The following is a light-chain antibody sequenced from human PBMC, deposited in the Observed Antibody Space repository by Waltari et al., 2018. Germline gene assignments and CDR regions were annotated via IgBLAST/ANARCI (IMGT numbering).Light chain of an antibody. CDR2: SNT. Sequence: QSVLTQPPSASGAPGQTVTIFCSGGNSNIGSNVVNWYQQVPGMAPKLLIYSNTYRPSGVPDRFSGSKSGTSASLAISGLQSDDEGDYYCATWDDRLTGVVFGGGTQVTVL. CDR1: NSNIGSNV. J-gene: IGLJ2*01. CDR3: ATWDDRLTGVV. V-gene: IGLV1-44*01.